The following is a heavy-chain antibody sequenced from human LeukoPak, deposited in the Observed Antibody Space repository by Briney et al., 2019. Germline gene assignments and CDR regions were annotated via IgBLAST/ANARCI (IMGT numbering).Heavy chain of an antibody. D-gene: IGHD3-22*01. CDR3: ARVPLYDRSGYYFDY. Sequence: GGSLRLSCAASGFTFSSYAMSWVRQAPGKGLEWVSTISYSGGRTDYADSVKGRFAISRDSSKNTLYLQMNGLRGDDTAIYYCARVPLYDRSGYYFDYWGLGTLVTVSS. CDR1: GFTFSSYA. J-gene: IGHJ4*02. CDR2: ISYSGGRT. V-gene: IGHV3-23*01.